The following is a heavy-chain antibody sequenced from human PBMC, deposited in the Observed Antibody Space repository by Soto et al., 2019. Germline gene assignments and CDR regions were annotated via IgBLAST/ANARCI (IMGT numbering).Heavy chain of an antibody. CDR2: ISGSGGST. D-gene: IGHD6-25*01. CDR3: ATRRGAARYYYYGMDV. Sequence: VGSLRLSCAASGFTFSSYAMSWVRQAPGKGLEWVSAISGSGGSTYYADSVKGRFTISRDNSKNTLYLQMNSLRAEDTAVYYCATRRGAARYYYYGMDVWGQGTTVTVSS. V-gene: IGHV3-23*01. J-gene: IGHJ6*02. CDR1: GFTFSSYA.